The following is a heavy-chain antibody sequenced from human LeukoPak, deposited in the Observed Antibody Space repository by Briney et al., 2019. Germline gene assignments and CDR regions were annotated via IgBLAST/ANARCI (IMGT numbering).Heavy chain of an antibody. CDR1: GFTFSSHY. D-gene: IGHD6-13*01. CDR3: ARGQPPSYYDMDV. CDR2: IWSDGSSK. J-gene: IGHJ6*02. V-gene: IGHV3-33*08. Sequence: GGSLRLSCAASGFTFSSHYMHWVRQAPGKGLEWVAVIWSDGSSKHYADSVKGRFTISRDNSKNTLYLQMSSLRAEDTALYYCARGQPPSYYDMDVWGQGTTVTVSS.